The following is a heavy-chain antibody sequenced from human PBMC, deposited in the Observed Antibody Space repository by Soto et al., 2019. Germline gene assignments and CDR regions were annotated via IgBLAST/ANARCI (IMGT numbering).Heavy chain of an antibody. Sequence: GGSLRLSCAASGFTFSSYWMSWVRQAPGKGLEWVANIKQDGSEKYYVNSVKGRFTISRDNAKNSLYLQMYSLRAEDTAVYYCARVMPSIGYCSSTSCSREPAFDYWGQGTLVTVSS. D-gene: IGHD2-2*01. V-gene: IGHV3-7*01. CDR1: GFTFSSYW. CDR2: IKQDGSEK. CDR3: ARVMPSIGYCSSTSCSREPAFDY. J-gene: IGHJ4*02.